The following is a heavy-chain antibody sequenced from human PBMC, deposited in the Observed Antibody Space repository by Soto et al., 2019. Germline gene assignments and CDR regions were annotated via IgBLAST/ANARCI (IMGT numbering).Heavy chain of an antibody. Sequence: PXESLSISCKGSGYSFTSYWIGWVRQMPGKGLEWMGIIYPGDSDTRYSPSFQGQVTISADKSISTAYLQWSSLKASDTAMYYCASLFYDSSGYSDYWGQGTLVSVSS. J-gene: IGHJ4*02. CDR2: IYPGDSDT. CDR1: GYSFTSYW. CDR3: ASLFYDSSGYSDY. V-gene: IGHV5-51*01. D-gene: IGHD3-22*01.